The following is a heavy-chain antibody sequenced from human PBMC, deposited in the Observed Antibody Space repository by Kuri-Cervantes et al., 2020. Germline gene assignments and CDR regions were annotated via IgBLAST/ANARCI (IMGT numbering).Heavy chain of an antibody. J-gene: IGHJ4*02. D-gene: IGHD3-16*02. Sequence: GSLRLSCAVYGGSFSGYYWSWIRQPPGKGLEWIGEINHSGSTNYNPPLKSRVTISVDTSKNQFSLKLSSVTAADTAVYYCARGSWGSYRYTLDYWGQGTLVTVSS. CDR1: GGSFSGYY. CDR2: INHSGST. V-gene: IGHV4-34*01. CDR3: ARGSWGSYRYTLDY.